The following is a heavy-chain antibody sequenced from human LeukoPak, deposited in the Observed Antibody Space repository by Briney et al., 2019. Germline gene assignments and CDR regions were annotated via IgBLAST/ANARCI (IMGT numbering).Heavy chain of an antibody. V-gene: IGHV7-4-1*02. J-gene: IGHJ4*02. CDR2: INTNTGNP. Sequence: GASVKVSCKASGYTFTRYAMNWVRQAPGQGLEWMGWINTNTGNPTYAQDFTGHFVFSLDTSVSTAYLQISSLKAEDTAVYYCARADYDFWSGYYTGLDYWGQGTLVTVSS. CDR3: ARADYDFWSGYYTGLDY. CDR1: GYTFTRYA. D-gene: IGHD3-3*01.